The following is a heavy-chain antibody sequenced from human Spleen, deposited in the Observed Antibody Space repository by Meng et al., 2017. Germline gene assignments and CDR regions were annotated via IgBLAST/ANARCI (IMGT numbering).Heavy chain of an antibody. V-gene: IGHV1-18*01. Sequence: QVQLVRSGAEVKKPGSSVKVSCKASGGTCSSYAISWVRQAPGQGLEWMGWISAYNGNTNYAQKLQGRVTMTTDTSTSTAYMELRSLRSEDTAVYYCATYRSGLFDPWGQGTLVTASS. CDR1: GGTCSSYA. CDR3: ATYRSGLFDP. J-gene: IGHJ5*02. D-gene: IGHD6-19*01. CDR2: ISAYNGNT.